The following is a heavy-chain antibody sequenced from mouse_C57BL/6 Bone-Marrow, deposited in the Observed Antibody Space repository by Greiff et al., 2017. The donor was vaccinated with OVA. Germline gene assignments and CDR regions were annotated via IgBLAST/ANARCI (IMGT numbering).Heavy chain of an antibody. CDR3: VRRDDGYSFYYFDY. CDR2: IRSKSNNYAT. J-gene: IGHJ2*01. Sequence: EVQLVESGGGLVQPKGSLKLSCAASGFSFNTYAMNWVRQAPGKGLEWVARIRSKSNNYATYYADSVKDRFTISRDDSESMLYLQMNNLKTEDTAMYYCVRRDDGYSFYYFDYWGQGTTLTVSS. D-gene: IGHD2-3*01. V-gene: IGHV10-1*01. CDR1: GFSFNTYA.